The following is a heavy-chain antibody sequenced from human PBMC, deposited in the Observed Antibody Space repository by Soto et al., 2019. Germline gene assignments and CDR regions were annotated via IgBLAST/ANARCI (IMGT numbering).Heavy chain of an antibody. D-gene: IGHD4-17*01. Sequence: EEQLLESGGGLVQPGGSLRLSCAASGLTFSRYAMSWVRQAPGKGLEWVSIINPSGDITYYGDSVKGRFTISRDNSKNTLSLQMYSLRAEDTAVYYCAKSLRPSALTTYYFVYRGQGTLVTVSS. CDR1: GLTFSRYA. V-gene: IGHV3-23*01. J-gene: IGHJ4*02. CDR3: AKSLRPSALTTYYFVY. CDR2: INPSGDIT.